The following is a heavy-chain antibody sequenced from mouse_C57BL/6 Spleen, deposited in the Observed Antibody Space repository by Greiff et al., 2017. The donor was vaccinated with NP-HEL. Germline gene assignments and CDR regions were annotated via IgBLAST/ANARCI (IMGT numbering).Heavy chain of an antibody. CDR1: GYTFTDYA. CDR2: ISTYYGDA. J-gene: IGHJ4*01. CDR3: ARAGLTGQGAMDY. Sequence: VQLQQSGPELVRPGVSVKISCKGSGYTFTDYAMHWVKQSHAKSLEWIGVISTYYGDASYNQKFKDKATMTVDKSSSTAYLELASMTSEDSAVYSCARAGLTGQGAMDYWGQGTSVTVSS. D-gene: IGHD4-1*01. V-gene: IGHV1-67*01.